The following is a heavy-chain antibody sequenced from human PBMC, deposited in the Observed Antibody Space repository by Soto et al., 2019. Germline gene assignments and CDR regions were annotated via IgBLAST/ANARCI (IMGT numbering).Heavy chain of an antibody. Sequence: QVQLVESGGGVVQPGRSLRLSCAASGFTFSSYAMHWVRQAPGKGLERVAVISYDGSNKYYADSVKGRFTISRDNSKNTLSLQMTRLRAEDTAVYYCAREPYSSVCTPTFHFCAQGTLVSVSS. D-gene: IGHD6-19*01. CDR2: ISYDGSNK. V-gene: IGHV3-30-3*01. CDR3: AREPYSSVCTPTFHF. J-gene: IGHJ4*02. CDR1: GFTFSSYA.